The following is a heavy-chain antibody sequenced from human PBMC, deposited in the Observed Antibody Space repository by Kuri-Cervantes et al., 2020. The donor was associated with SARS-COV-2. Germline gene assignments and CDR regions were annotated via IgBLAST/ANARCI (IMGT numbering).Heavy chain of an antibody. D-gene: IGHD4-11*01. Sequence: GSLRLSCAVYGGSFSGYYWSWIRQPPGKGLEGIGEINHSGSTNYNPSLKSRVTISVDTSKNQFSLKLSSLTAADTAVYYCAIGSWGAYSKPYYFDSWGQGTLVTVSS. CDR3: AIGSWGAYSKPYYFDS. CDR1: GGSFSGYY. J-gene: IGHJ4*02. CDR2: INHSGST. V-gene: IGHV4-34*01.